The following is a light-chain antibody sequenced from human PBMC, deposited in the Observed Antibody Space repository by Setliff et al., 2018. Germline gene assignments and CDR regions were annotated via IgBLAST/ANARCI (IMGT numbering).Light chain of an antibody. CDR1: SRDVGGYNF. J-gene: IGLJ1*01. Sequence: QSVLAQPPSASGSPGQSVTISCTGTSRDVGGYNFVSWYQQHPGKAPKLIISEVTERPSGVPDRFSGSKSGNTASLTVPGLQAEDEADYYCSSYAGSDNYVFGTGTKV. CDR3: SSYAGSDNYV. CDR2: EVT. V-gene: IGLV2-8*01.